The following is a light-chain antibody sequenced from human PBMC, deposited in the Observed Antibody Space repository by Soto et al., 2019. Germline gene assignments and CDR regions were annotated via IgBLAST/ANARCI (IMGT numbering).Light chain of an antibody. Sequence: EIAMPQSPATLSVSPGERATLSCRASQSVSSNLAWYQQKPGQAPRLLIYGASTRATGIPARFSGSGSGTEFTLTISSLQSEDFAVYYCQQYNNWPPYTFGQGTKVDIK. CDR2: GAS. V-gene: IGKV3-15*01. CDR1: QSVSSN. CDR3: QQYNNWPPYT. J-gene: IGKJ2*01.